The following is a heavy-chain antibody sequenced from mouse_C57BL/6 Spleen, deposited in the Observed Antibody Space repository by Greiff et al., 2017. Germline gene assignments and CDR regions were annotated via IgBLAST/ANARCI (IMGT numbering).Heavy chain of an antibody. CDR2: ISGGGGNT. V-gene: IGHV5-9*01. D-gene: IGHD1-1*01. CDR3: ARSLLLRVGDYFDY. CDR1: GFTFSSYT. J-gene: IGHJ2*01. Sequence: EVQLVESGGGLVKPGGSLKLSCAASGFTFSSYTMSWVRQTPEKRLEWVATISGGGGNTYYPDSVKVRFTISRDNAKNTLYLQMSRLRSEDTALYYCARSLLLRVGDYFDYWGQGTTLTVSS.